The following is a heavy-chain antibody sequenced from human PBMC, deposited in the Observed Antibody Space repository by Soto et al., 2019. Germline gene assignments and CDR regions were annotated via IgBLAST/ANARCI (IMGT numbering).Heavy chain of an antibody. CDR3: ARFVAAAGTRYFDY. Sequence: QLQLQESGPGLVKPSETLSLTCNVSGGSISSSSYYWGWIRQPPGKGLEWIGSIYYSGSTYYNPSLKSRVTISVDTSKNQFSLKLSSVTAADTAVYYCARFVAAAGTRYFDYWGQGTLVTVSS. CDR1: GGSISSSSYY. D-gene: IGHD6-13*01. CDR2: IYYSGST. J-gene: IGHJ4*02. V-gene: IGHV4-39*01.